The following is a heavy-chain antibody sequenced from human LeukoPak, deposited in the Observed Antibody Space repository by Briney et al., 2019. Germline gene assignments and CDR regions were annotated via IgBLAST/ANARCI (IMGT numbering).Heavy chain of an antibody. CDR1: GGSISSSSYY. J-gene: IGHJ4*02. CDR2: FYYSGST. CDR3: ARRQHGYNYYFDS. D-gene: IGHD5-24*01. Sequence: SETLSLTCTVSGGSISSSSYYWGWIRQPPRKGLEWIGSFYYSGSTYHNPSLKSRVTMSVDTSENQFSLKLSSVTAADTAVYYCARRQHGYNYYFDSWGQGTLVTVSS. V-gene: IGHV4-39*01.